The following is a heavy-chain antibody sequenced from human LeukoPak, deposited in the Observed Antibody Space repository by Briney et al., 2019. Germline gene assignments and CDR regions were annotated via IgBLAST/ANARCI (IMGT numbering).Heavy chain of an antibody. CDR1: GGSISSYY. CDR3: AIHSGGGNDACDI. CDR2: IYYSGST. J-gene: IGHJ3*02. V-gene: IGHV4-59*01. D-gene: IGHD3-16*01. Sequence: SETLSLTCSVYGGSISSYYWSWIRQPPWKGLEWIGYIYYSGSTNYNPSLKSRVTASVDTSRNQFSLKLSSVTAADTAVYYCAIHSGGGNDACDIWGQGTMVTVSS.